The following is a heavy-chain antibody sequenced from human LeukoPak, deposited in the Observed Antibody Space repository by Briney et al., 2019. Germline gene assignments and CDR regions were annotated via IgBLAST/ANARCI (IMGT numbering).Heavy chain of an antibody. Sequence: SETLSLTCTVSGGPISSYYWSWIRQPPGKGLEWIGYIYYSGSTNYNPSLKSRVTISVDTSKNQFSLKLSSVTAADTAVYYCARDLTTVTTFDAFDIWGQGTMVTVSS. J-gene: IGHJ3*02. D-gene: IGHD4-17*01. CDR3: ARDLTTVTTFDAFDI. CDR1: GGPISSYY. CDR2: IYYSGST. V-gene: IGHV4-59*01.